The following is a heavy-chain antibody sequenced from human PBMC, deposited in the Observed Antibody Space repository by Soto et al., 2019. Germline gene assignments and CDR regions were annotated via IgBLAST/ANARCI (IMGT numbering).Heavy chain of an antibody. J-gene: IGHJ6*02. D-gene: IGHD3-22*01. V-gene: IGHV1-69*13. Sequence: SVKVSCKASGRTLSIYAISWVRQAPGQGLEWMGGIIPIFGTANYAQKFQGRVTITADESTSTAYMELSSLGSEDTAVYYCARGRITMILGDYGMDVWGQGTTVTVSS. CDR1: GRTLSIYA. CDR3: ARGRITMILGDYGMDV. CDR2: IIPIFGTA.